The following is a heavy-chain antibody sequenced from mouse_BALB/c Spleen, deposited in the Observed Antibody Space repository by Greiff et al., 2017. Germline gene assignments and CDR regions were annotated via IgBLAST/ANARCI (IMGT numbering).Heavy chain of an antibody. CDR3: ARLMITYYFDY. D-gene: IGHD2-4*01. CDR1: GFTFSSYG. Sequence: DVMLVESGGGLVKPGGSLKLSCAASGFTFSSYGMSWVRQTPDKRLEWVATISSGGSYTYYPDSVKGRFTISRDNAKNTLYLQMSSLKSEDTAMYYCARLMITYYFDYWGQGTTLTVSS. V-gene: IGHV5-6*03. J-gene: IGHJ2*01. CDR2: ISSGGSYT.